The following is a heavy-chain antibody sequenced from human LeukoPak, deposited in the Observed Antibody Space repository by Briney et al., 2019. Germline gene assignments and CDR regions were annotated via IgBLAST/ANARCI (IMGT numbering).Heavy chain of an antibody. CDR3: VRGDCSGVSCYLPEYFRH. D-gene: IGHD2-15*01. Sequence: ASVKVSFKASGGTFSSYAISWVRQAPGHGLEWMGWISACNGYKDYAQKLQGRVTMTTDTSTNTAYMELRSLRSGDTAVYYCVRGDCSGVSCYLPEYFRHWGQGTLVTVSS. V-gene: IGHV1-18*01. CDR2: ISACNGYK. J-gene: IGHJ1*01. CDR1: GGTFSSYA.